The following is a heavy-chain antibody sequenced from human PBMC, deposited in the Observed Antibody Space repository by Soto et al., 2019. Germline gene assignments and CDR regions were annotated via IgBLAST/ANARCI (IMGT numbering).Heavy chain of an antibody. CDR2: ISAYNGNT. V-gene: IGHV1-18*04. CDR1: GYTFTSYG. CDR3: ARYFWSGYCLTGVGRGYYGMDV. Sequence: ASVKVSCKASGYTFTSYGISWVRQAPGQGLEWMGWISAYNGNTNYAQKLQGRVTMTPDTSTSTAYMELRSLRSDDTAVYYCARYFWSGYCLTGVGRGYYGMDVWGQGTRVTVSS. D-gene: IGHD3-3*01. J-gene: IGHJ6*02.